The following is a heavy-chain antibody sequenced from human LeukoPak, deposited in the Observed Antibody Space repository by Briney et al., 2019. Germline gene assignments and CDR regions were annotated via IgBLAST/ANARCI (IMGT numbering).Heavy chain of an antibody. CDR2: IYPGDSDT. V-gene: IGHV5-51*01. Sequence: AGESLKISCKGSGYSFTSYWICCVRQMPGEGLEWMGIIYPGDSDTRYSPSFQGPVTISAAKSISTAYLQWSSLKASDTAMYYCARSRGGGYYDILTGYPNYYFDYWGQGTLVTVSS. D-gene: IGHD3-9*01. CDR3: ARSRGGGYYDILTGYPNYYFDY. CDR1: GYSFTSYW. J-gene: IGHJ4*02.